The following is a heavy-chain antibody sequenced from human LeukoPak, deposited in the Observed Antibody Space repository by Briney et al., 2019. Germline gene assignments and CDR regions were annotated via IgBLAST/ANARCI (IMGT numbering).Heavy chain of an antibody. J-gene: IGHJ4*02. Sequence: PSETLSLTCTVSGGSISSYYWSWIRQPPGKGLEWIGYIYYSGSTNYNPSLKSRVTIPVDTSKNQFSLKLSSVTAADTAVYYCARVGYYYDSSGYYYFDYWGQGTLVTVSS. CDR3: ARVGYYYDSSGYYYFDY. V-gene: IGHV4-59*01. CDR2: IYYSGST. CDR1: GGSISSYY. D-gene: IGHD3-22*01.